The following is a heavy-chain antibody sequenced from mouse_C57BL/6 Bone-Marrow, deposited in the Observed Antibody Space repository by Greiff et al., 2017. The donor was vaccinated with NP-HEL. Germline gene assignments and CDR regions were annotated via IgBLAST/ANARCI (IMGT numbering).Heavy chain of an antibody. CDR1: GFTFSSYG. CDR3: ASRANLTTVVVDY. CDR2: ISSGGSYT. V-gene: IGHV5-6*01. Sequence: EVQRVESGGDLVKPGGSLKLSCAASGFTFSSYGMSWVRQTPDKRLEWVATISSGGSYTYYPDSVKGRFTISRDNAKNTRYLQISSLKSEDTAMYYCASRANLTTVVVDYWGQGTTLTVSS. D-gene: IGHD1-1*01. J-gene: IGHJ2*01.